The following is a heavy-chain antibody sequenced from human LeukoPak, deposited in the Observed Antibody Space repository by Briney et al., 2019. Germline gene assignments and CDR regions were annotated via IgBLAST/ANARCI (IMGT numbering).Heavy chain of an antibody. CDR3: ARHEYSSRWL. Sequence: GESLRISCKASGYSFTAYWFGWVGQMQGKGLEWMGIIYPGDSATRYSPSFQGLVTISADKSISTAYQQWSSLKASDTAMYYCARHEYSSRWLWGQGTLVTVSS. CDR2: IYPGDSAT. CDR1: GYSFTAYW. J-gene: IGHJ4*02. V-gene: IGHV5-51*01. D-gene: IGHD6-13*01.